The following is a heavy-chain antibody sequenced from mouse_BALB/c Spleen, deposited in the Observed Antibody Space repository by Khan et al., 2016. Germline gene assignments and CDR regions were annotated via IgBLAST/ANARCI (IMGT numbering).Heavy chain of an antibody. J-gene: IGHJ1*01. V-gene: IGHV1-80*01. CDR2: IYPGDDDA. CDR1: GYAFSTYW. Sequence: VQLQESGAELVRPGSSVKISCKASGYAFSTYWMNWVKQRPGQGLEWIGQIYPGDDDANYKGQFKGKATLTADKSSNTAYLHLTSLTSEDSAVYFCARGDWYLDVWGAGTTVTVSS. CDR3: ARGDWYLDV.